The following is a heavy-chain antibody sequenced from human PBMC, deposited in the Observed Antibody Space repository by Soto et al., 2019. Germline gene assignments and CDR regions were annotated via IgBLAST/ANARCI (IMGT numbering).Heavy chain of an antibody. CDR3: ARDTPVDIVATIGFQYQDGYDY. CDR2: INPSGGST. V-gene: IGHV1-46*03. Sequence: ASVKVSCKASGYTFTSYYMHWVRQAPGQGLEWMGIINPSGGSTSYAQKFQGRVTMTRDTSTSTVYMELSSLRSEDTAVYYCARDTPVDIVATIGFQYQDGYDYWGQGTLVTVSS. CDR1: GYTFTSYY. D-gene: IGHD5-12*01. J-gene: IGHJ4*02.